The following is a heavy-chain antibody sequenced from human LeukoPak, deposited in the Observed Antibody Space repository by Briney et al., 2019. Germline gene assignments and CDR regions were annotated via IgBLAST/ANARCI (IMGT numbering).Heavy chain of an antibody. CDR3: ARVNYDYVWGSYSSSRGFDY. Sequence: TSETLSLTCSVSGGSISSYYWSWIRQPPGKGLEWIGYIYHSGSTYYNPSLKSRVTISVDRSKNQFSLKLSSVTAADTAVYYCARVNYDYVWGSYSSSRGFDYWGQGTLVTVSS. CDR2: IYHSGST. CDR1: GGSISSYY. D-gene: IGHD3-16*01. V-gene: IGHV4-59*12. J-gene: IGHJ4*02.